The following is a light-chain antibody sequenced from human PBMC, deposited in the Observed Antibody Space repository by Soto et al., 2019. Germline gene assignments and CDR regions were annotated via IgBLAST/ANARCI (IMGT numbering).Light chain of an antibody. CDR3: HPYDNLPP. V-gene: IGKV1-33*01. CDR1: QNINNY. J-gene: IGKJ5*01. Sequence: DIKVYHSLAAVSATVRDRVTITCQASQNINNYLNWYQQKPGRAPKLLIYDASNLEAGVPSRFRGSGSGTDFTFTISRLQPEDIATYYCHPYDNLPPFGQGTLLAIK. CDR2: DAS.